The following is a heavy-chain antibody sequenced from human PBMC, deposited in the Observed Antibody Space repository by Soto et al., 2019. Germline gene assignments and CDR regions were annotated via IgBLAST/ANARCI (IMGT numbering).Heavy chain of an antibody. CDR2: ISGSGGST. J-gene: IGHJ4*02. V-gene: IGHV3-23*01. D-gene: IGHD2-15*01. CDR3: AKKGSKVVVFATIDY. Sequence: GGSLRLSCATSGFTFSSYAMSWVRHAPGKGLEWVSAISGSGGSTYYADSVKGWFTISRDNSKNTLYLQMNSLRAEDTAVYYCAKKGSKVVVFATIDYWGQGTLVTVSS. CDR1: GFTFSSYA.